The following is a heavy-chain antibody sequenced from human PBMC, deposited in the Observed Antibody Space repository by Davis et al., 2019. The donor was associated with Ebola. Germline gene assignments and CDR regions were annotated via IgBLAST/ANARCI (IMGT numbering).Heavy chain of an antibody. V-gene: IGHV5-51*01. CDR1: GYSFTSYW. CDR2: IYPGDSDT. J-gene: IGHJ6*04. D-gene: IGHD2-2*01. CDR3: ARQGSVVPAAKDYYYYGMDV. Sequence: KVSCKGSGYSFTSYWIGWVRQMPGKGLEWMGIIYPGDSDTRYSPSFQGQVTISADKSISTAYLQWSSLKASDTAMYYCARQGSVVPAAKDYYYYGMDVWGKGTTVTVSS.